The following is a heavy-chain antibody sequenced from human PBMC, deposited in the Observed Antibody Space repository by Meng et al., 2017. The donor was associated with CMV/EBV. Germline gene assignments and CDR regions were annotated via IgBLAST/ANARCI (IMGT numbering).Heavy chain of an antibody. CDR3: ASPPINYYDSSGYYFFDY. CDR2: IYYSGGT. Sequence: ISSSSYYWGWIRQPPGKGLEWIGSIYYSGGTYYNPSLKSRVTISVDTSKNQFSLKLSSVTAADTAVYYCASPPINYYDSSGYYFFDYWGQETLVTVSS. J-gene: IGHJ4*02. CDR1: ISSSSYY. D-gene: IGHD3-22*01. V-gene: IGHV4-39*01.